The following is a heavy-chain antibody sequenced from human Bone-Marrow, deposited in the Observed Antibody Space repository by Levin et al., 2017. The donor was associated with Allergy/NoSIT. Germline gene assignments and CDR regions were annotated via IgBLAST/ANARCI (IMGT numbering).Heavy chain of an antibody. V-gene: IGHV4-39*01. CDR2: IYYSGST. CDR1: GGSISSSSYY. CDR3: ARLVLEYSGYETRTFDY. D-gene: IGHD5-12*01. J-gene: IGHJ4*02. Sequence: SETLSLTCTVSGGSISSSSYYWGWIRQPPGKGLEWIGSIYYSGSTYYNPSLKSRVTISVDTSKNQFSLKLSSVTAADTAVYYCARLVLEYSGYETRTFDYWGQGTLVTVSS.